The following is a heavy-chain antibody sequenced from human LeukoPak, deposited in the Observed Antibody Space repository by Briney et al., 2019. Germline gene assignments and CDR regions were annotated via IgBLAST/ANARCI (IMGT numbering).Heavy chain of an antibody. Sequence: ASVNVSCKVSGYTFTSYGISWVRQPPGQGREWMGWISDYNGNTNYPQKLQGRVTMTTDTSTSTAYMELRSLRSDDTAVYYCARGYCSGGSCYQDYWGQGTLVTVSS. V-gene: IGHV1-18*04. CDR1: GYTFTSYG. D-gene: IGHD2-15*01. CDR2: ISDYNGNT. J-gene: IGHJ4*02. CDR3: ARGYCSGGSCYQDY.